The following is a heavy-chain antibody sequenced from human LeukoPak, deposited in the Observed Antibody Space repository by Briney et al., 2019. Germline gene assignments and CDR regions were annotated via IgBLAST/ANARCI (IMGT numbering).Heavy chain of an antibody. V-gene: IGHV1-69*13. J-gene: IGHJ4*02. Sequence: SVKVSCKASGGTFSSYAISWVRQAPGQGLEWMGGIIPIFGTANYAQKFQGRVTITADESTSTAYMELSSLRSEDTAAYYCARATSGEWFESKDVFDYWGQGTLVTVSS. CDR3: ARATSGEWFESKDVFDY. CDR2: IIPIFGTA. CDR1: GGTFSSYA. D-gene: IGHD3-3*01.